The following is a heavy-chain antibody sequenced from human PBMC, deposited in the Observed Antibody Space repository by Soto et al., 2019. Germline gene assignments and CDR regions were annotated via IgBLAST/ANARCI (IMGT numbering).Heavy chain of an antibody. CDR1: GGSISSGGYS. V-gene: IGHV4-30-2*01. Sequence: QLQLQESGSGLVKPSQTLSLTCAVSGGSISSGGYSWSWIRQPPGKGLEWIGYIYHSGSTYYNPSLKSRVTISVARSKNQFSLKLSSVTDADTAVYYCARAGGLGAGAADYWGQGTLVTVSS. CDR3: ARAGGLGAGAADY. CDR2: IYHSGST. D-gene: IGHD6-19*01. J-gene: IGHJ4*02.